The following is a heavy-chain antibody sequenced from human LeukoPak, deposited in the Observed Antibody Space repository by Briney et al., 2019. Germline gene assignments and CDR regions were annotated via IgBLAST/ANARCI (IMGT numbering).Heavy chain of an antibody. CDR1: GGSISSYH. V-gene: IGHV4-59*12. CDR3: ARVRGYSYGVDY. D-gene: IGHD5-18*01. Sequence: PSETLSLTCTVSGGSISSYHWSWFRQAPGKGLEWIRYLYNSGSTNFNPSLKSRVTISVDTSKNQFSLKLSSVTAADTAVYYCARVRGYSYGVDYWGQGTLVTVSS. J-gene: IGHJ4*02. CDR2: LYNSGST.